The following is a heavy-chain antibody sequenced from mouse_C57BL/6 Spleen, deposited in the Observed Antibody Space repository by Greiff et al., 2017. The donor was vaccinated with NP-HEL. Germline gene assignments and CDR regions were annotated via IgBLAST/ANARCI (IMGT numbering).Heavy chain of an antibody. V-gene: IGHV1-18*01. Sequence: EVQLQQSGPELVKPGASVKISCKASGYTFTDYNMNWVKQSHGKSLEWIGDINPNNGGTNYNQKFKGKATLTVDKSSSTAYMELRSLTSEDTAVYYWTGYYGGFAYWGQGTLVTVSA. CDR2: INPNNGGT. J-gene: IGHJ3*01. D-gene: IGHD1-1*02. CDR3: TGYYGGFAY. CDR1: GYTFTDYN.